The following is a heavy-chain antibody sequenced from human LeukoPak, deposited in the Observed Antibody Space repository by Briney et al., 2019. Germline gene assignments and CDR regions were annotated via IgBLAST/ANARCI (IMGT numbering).Heavy chain of an antibody. J-gene: IGHJ5*02. D-gene: IGHD3-22*01. V-gene: IGHV3-74*01. CDR1: GFTFSNYW. Sequence: GGSLRLSCAASGFTFSNYWMYWVRHAPGKGLVWVSRINSDGINTSYADSVKGRFTISRDNAKNTLNLQMNSLRAEDTAVYYCARDLGQYYDTSDNWFDPWGQGTLVTVSS. CDR2: INSDGINT. CDR3: ARDLGQYYDTSDNWFDP.